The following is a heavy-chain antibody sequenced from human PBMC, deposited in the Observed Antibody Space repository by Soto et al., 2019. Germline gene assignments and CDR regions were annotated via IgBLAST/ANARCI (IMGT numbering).Heavy chain of an antibody. D-gene: IGHD7-27*01. V-gene: IGHV2-5*02. J-gene: IGHJ5*02. Sequence: QITLKESGPTVVKPTQTLTLTCTFSGFSLSTSVVGVGWIRQPPGRALERHALIYCDDDKRYCPSLKSRLTITKDTSKSQVVLTMTNMDPVDTATYYCAHRSNGPDHHWGQGTLVTVSS. CDR3: AHRSNGPDHH. CDR2: IYCDDDK. CDR1: GFSLSTSVVG.